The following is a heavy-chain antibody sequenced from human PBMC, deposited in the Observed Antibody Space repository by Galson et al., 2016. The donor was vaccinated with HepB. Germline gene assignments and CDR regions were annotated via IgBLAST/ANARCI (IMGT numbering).Heavy chain of an antibody. CDR1: GFTLNSFA. J-gene: IGHJ4*02. CDR2: ISASGVT. D-gene: IGHD4-17*01. CDR3: ARATVTTVSRFDY. Sequence: SLRLSCAASGFTLNSFAMTWVRRAPGKGLEWLSSISASGVTYYAESVRGRFTISRDSSKNTLYLQMNSLRAEDTALYYCARATVTTVSRFDYWGQGTLVSVSS. V-gene: IGHV3-23*01.